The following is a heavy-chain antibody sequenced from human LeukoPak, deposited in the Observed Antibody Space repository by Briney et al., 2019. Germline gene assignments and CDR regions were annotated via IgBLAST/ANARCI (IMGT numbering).Heavy chain of an antibody. D-gene: IGHD3-10*01. CDR3: ARDSTYYYDSGSSGPHYFDN. Sequence: GGSLRLSCAASGFTFSNYAMHWVRQAPGKGLEWVSLISSGGTYEYYADSVKGRFTISRDNSKNTLYLQLNSLRAEDTAVYYFARDSTYYYDSGSSGPHYFDNWGQGTLVTVSS. V-gene: IGHV3-30*01. CDR2: ISSGGTYE. CDR1: GFTFSNYA. J-gene: IGHJ4*02.